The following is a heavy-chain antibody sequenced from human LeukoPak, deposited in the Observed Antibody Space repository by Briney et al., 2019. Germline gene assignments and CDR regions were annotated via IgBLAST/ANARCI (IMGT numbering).Heavy chain of an antibody. CDR3: AKAAVPGIAAAGTSE. CDR2: ISWNSGSI. Sequence: GGSLRLSYAASGFTFDDYAMHWVRQAPGKGLEWVSGISWNSGSIGYADSVKGRFTISRDNAKNSLYLQMNSLRAEDTALYYCAKAAVPGIAAAGTSEWGQGTLVTVSS. V-gene: IGHV3-9*01. CDR1: GFTFDDYA. J-gene: IGHJ4*02. D-gene: IGHD6-13*01.